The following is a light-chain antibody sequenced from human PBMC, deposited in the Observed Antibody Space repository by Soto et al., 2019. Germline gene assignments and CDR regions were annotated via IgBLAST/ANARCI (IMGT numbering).Light chain of an antibody. V-gene: IGKV1-5*01. J-gene: IGKJ1*01. CDR3: QHFSSYSTSM. Sequence: DIQMTQSPSILAASVGDIVTITCRASQTISNWLAWYQQKPGKAPELLIYDASNLKSGVPSRFSGSGSGTDFTLTISSLQPDDFATYYCQHFSSYSTSMFGQGTKVEIK. CDR1: QTISNW. CDR2: DAS.